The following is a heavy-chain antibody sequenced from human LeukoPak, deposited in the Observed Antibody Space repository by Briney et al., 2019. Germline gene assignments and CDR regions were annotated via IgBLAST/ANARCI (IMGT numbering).Heavy chain of an antibody. CDR2: IVDGSGNT. V-gene: IGHV1-58*02. D-gene: IGHD3-22*01. CDR1: GFTFTSSA. Sequence: TSEKVSCKASGFTFTSSAMQWVRQARGQRLEWIGWIVDGSGNTNYAQKFQERVTITRDMSTSTAYMELTSLRSEDTAVYYCAADLNYYDSSASGDYWGQGTLVT. CDR3: AADLNYYDSSASGDY. J-gene: IGHJ4*02.